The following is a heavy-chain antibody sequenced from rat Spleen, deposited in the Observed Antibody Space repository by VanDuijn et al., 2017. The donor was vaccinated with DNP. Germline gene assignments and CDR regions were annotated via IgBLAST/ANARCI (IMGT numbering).Heavy chain of an antibody. CDR2: IIYDGSSI. CDR3: ARHRTIMPYYYAMDA. D-gene: IGHD1-12*01. Sequence: EVQLVESGGDLVQPGRSLKVSCAASGFTFSDYAMAWVRQSPKKGLEWVATIIYDGSSIFYRDSVKGRFTISRDNAQSTLYLQMDSLRSEDTATYYCARHRTIMPYYYAMDAWGQGASVTVSS. V-gene: IGHV5-17*01. CDR1: GFTFSDYA. J-gene: IGHJ4*01.